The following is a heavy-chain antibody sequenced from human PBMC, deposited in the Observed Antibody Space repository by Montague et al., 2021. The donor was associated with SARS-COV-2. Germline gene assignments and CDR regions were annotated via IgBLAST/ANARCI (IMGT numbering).Heavy chain of an antibody. CDR1: GDSLSSGSYY. Sequence: TLSLTCSVSGDSLSSGSYYWSWIRQPAGKGLEWIGSIYRGGSPNYNPSLKSRVTISGDMSKNQFSLNVSSVTAADTAVYYCTRDPINGTTGTIYNYYGMDVWGQGTTVTVSS. J-gene: IGHJ6*02. CDR2: IYRGGSP. D-gene: IGHD1-20*01. V-gene: IGHV4-61*02. CDR3: TRDPINGTTGTIYNYYGMDV.